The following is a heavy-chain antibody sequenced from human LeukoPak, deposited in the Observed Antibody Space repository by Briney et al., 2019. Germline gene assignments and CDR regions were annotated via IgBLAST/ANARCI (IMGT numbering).Heavy chain of an antibody. D-gene: IGHD5-18*01. CDR3: AKDSFHAAMVNNFDY. CDR2: TYHSGST. Sequence: SETLSLTCAVSGGSISSSNWWSWVRQPPGKGLEWIGETYHSGSTNYNPSLKSRVTISVDKSKNQFSLKLTSVTAADTAAYYCAKDSFHAAMVNNFDYWGQGTLVTVSS. J-gene: IGHJ4*02. V-gene: IGHV4-4*02. CDR1: GGSISSSNW.